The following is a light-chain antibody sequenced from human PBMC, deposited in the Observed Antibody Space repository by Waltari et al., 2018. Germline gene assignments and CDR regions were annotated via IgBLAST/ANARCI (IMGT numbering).Light chain of an antibody. V-gene: IGKV3-15*01. CDR3: QQYNDWWT. CDR2: GAS. Sequence: EIVMTQSPATLSVSPGERATLSCRASQSVSSSLAWYQQKAGQAPRLLLYGASTGATGISARFSGSGYGTEVTLTISSLQSEDFAVYYCQQYNDWWTFGPGTKVEIK. J-gene: IGKJ1*01. CDR1: QSVSSS.